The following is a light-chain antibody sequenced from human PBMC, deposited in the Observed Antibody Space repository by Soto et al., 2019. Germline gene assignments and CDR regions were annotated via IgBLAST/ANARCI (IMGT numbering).Light chain of an antibody. J-gene: IGKJ4*01. Sequence: DIQMTQSPSTLSASVGDRVTIACRASQSISNWLAWYQQKPGKAPKLLIYKASSLQSGVPSRFSGSGSGTEFTLTISSLQPEDFATYYCQQSYSTPCCTFGGGTKVDI. CDR3: QQSYSTPCCT. CDR2: KAS. V-gene: IGKV1-5*03. CDR1: QSISNW.